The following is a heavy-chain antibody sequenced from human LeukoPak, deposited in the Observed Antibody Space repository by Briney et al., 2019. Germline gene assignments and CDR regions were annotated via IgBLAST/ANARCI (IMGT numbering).Heavy chain of an antibody. J-gene: IGHJ4*02. Sequence: SETLSLTCTVSGGSISSYYWSWIRQPPGKGLEWIGYIYYSGSTNYNPSLKSRVTISVDTSKNQFSLKLSSVTAADTAVYYCARASNPFYDILTGYHPYYFDYWGQGTLVTVSS. V-gene: IGHV4-59*01. CDR1: GGSISSYY. D-gene: IGHD3-9*01. CDR2: IYYSGST. CDR3: ARASNPFYDILTGYHPYYFDY.